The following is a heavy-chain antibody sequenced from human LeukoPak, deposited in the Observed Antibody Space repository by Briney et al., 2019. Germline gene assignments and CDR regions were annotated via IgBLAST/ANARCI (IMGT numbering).Heavy chain of an antibody. CDR1: GFTFSSYS. D-gene: IGHD5-24*01. V-gene: IGHV3-21*01. J-gene: IGHJ4*02. CDR3: AKDIGDGCNDFDY. Sequence: PGGSLRLSCAASGFTFSSYSMNWVRQAPGKGLEWVSSISSSSSYIYYADSVKGRFTIFRDNAKNSLYLQMNSLRAEDTAVYYCAKDIGDGCNDFDYWGQGTLVTVSS. CDR2: ISSSSSYI.